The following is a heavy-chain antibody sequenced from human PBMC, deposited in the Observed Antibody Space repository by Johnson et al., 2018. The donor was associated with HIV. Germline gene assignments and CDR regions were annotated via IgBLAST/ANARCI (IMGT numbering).Heavy chain of an antibody. Sequence: VQLVESGGGLVQPGGSLRLSCAASGFTVSSNYMTWVRQAPGKRLEWVSVIYSGGTTYNADSVKGRFTISRDNSKNTLYLQMNSLRAEDMAVYYCTIPYYYDSGGYQWGQGTMVTVSS. V-gene: IGHV3-66*01. CDR1: GFTVSSNY. CDR2: IYSGGTT. J-gene: IGHJ3*01. D-gene: IGHD3-22*01. CDR3: TIPYYYDSGGYQ.